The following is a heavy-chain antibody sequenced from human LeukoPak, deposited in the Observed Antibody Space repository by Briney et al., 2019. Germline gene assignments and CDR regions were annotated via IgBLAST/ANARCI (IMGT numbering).Heavy chain of an antibody. CDR3: AKSHGYSYGFDY. D-gene: IGHD5-18*01. J-gene: IGHJ4*02. CDR1: GFTFSRYG. Sequence: GGSLRLSCAASGFTFSRYGMHWVRQTPGKGLEWVAVISYDASNKYYADSVKGRFTISRDNSKNTLYLQMNSLRAEDTAVYYCAKSHGYSYGFDYWGQGTLVTASS. V-gene: IGHV3-30*18. CDR2: ISYDASNK.